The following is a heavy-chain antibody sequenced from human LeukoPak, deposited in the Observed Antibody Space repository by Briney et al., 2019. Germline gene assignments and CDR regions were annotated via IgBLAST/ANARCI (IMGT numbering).Heavy chain of an antibody. CDR1: GGSISSYY. D-gene: IGHD4-17*01. V-gene: IGHV4-59*01. Sequence: SETLSLTCTVSGGSISSYYWSWIRQPPGKGLEWIGCIYYSGSTNYNPSLKSRVTISVDTSKNQFSLKLSSVTAADTAVYYCARDNYGDYVDWFDPWGQGTLVTVSS. J-gene: IGHJ5*02. CDR3: ARDNYGDYVDWFDP. CDR2: IYYSGST.